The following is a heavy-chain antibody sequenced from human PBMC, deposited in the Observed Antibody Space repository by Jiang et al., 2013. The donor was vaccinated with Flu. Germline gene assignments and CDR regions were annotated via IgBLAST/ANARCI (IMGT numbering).Heavy chain of an antibody. J-gene: IGHJ3*02. CDR2: IYYSGST. V-gene: IGHV4-39*01. CDR3: AGSGSPGAFDI. CDR1: GGSISSSSYY. D-gene: IGHD3-22*01. Sequence: GSGLVKPSETLSLTCTVSGGSISSSSYYWGWIRQPPGKGLEWIGSIYYSGSTYYNPSLKSRVTISVDTSKNQFSLKLSSVTAADTAVYYCAGSGSPGAFDIWGQGTMVTVSS.